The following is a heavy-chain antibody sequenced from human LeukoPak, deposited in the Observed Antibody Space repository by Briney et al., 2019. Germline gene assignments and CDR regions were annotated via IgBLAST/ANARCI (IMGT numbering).Heavy chain of an antibody. CDR1: GFTFSSYSM. V-gene: IGHV4-4*02. D-gene: IGHD3-22*01. CDR2: IYHSGST. Sequence: GSLRLSCAASGFTFSSYSMNWVRQPPGKGLEWIGEIYHSGSTNYNPSLKSRVTISVDKSKNQFSLKLSSVTAADTAVYYCARLKSDYYDSSGYHFDYWGQGTLVTVSS. CDR3: ARLKSDYYDSSGYHFDY. J-gene: IGHJ4*02.